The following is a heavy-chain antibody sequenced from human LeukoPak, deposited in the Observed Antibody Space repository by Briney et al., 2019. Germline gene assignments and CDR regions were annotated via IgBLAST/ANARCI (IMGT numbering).Heavy chain of an antibody. CDR3: ARDKSVGATPFDY. CDR1: GFIFSNYW. D-gene: IGHD1-26*01. CDR2: IKQDGSEK. Sequence: PGGSLRLSCAASGFIFSNYWMGWVRQAPGKGLGRVANIKQDGSEKYYVDSVKGRFTISRDNAKKSLYLQMNSLRAEDTAVYYCARDKSVGATPFDYWGQGILVTVSS. J-gene: IGHJ4*02. V-gene: IGHV3-7*05.